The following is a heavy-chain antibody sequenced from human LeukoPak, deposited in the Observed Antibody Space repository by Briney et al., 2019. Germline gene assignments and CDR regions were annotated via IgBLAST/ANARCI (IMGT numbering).Heavy chain of an antibody. Sequence: GGSLRLSCAASGFTFSSYGMHWVRQAPGKGLEWVAVIWYDGSNKYYADSVKGRFTISRDNSKNTLYLQMNSLRAEDTAVYYCAREVLSGYSSGWYRGFDHWGQGTLVTVSS. V-gene: IGHV3-33*01. J-gene: IGHJ4*02. CDR2: IWYDGSNK. D-gene: IGHD6-19*01. CDR1: GFTFSSYG. CDR3: AREVLSGYSSGWYRGFDH.